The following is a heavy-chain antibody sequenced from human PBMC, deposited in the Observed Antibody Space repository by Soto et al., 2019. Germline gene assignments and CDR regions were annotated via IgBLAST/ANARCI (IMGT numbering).Heavy chain of an antibody. CDR1: GGTFSSYA. CDR3: ARGRGGSYRYYYYGMDV. D-gene: IGHD1-26*01. CDR2: VIPIFGTA. Sequence: EASVKVSCKASGGTFSSYAISWVRQAPGQGLEWMGGVIPIFGTANYAQKFQGRVTITADESTSTAYMELSSLRSEDTAVYYCARGRGGSYRYYYYGMDVWGQGTTVTGSS. J-gene: IGHJ6*02. V-gene: IGHV1-69*13.